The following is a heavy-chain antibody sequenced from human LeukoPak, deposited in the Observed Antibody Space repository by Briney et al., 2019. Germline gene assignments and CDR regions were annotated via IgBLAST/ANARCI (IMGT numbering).Heavy chain of an antibody. J-gene: IGHJ4*02. CDR1: GFTFSSYW. V-gene: IGHV3-7*01. CDR2: IKQDGSEK. D-gene: IGHD2-2*01. Sequence: GGSLRLSCVASGFTFSSYWMSWVRQAPGKGLEWVANIKQDGSEKYYVDSVKGRFTISRDNAKNSLYLQMNSLRAEDTAVYYCARANTSCSPSDYWGQGTLVTVSS. CDR3: ARANTSCSPSDY.